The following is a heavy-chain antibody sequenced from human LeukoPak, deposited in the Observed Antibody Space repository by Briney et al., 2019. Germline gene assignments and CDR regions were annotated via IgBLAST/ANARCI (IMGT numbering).Heavy chain of an antibody. J-gene: IGHJ6*02. V-gene: IGHV3-23*01. CDR3: AKDLDDAAYYYGMDV. D-gene: IGHD1-1*01. CDR1: GFTFSTYA. CDR2: ISGSGGST. Sequence: GGALRLSCAASGFTFSTYAMSWVRQAPGKGLEWVSAISGSGGSTYYADSVKGRFTISRDNSKNTLYLQMNSLRAEDTAVYYCAKDLDDAAYYYGMDVWGQGTTVTVSS.